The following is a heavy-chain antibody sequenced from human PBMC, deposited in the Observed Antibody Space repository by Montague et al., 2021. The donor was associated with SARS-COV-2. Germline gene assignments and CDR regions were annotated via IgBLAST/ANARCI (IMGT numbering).Heavy chain of an antibody. CDR3: ARGRTGTTFYYYYYDGMDV. CDR1: GGSFSGYY. CDR2: INHSGST. D-gene: IGHD1-7*01. J-gene: IGHJ6*02. Sequence: SETLSLTCAVYGGSFSGYYWSWIRQPPGKGLEWIGEINHSGSTNYNPSLKSRVIISVDTSKNQFSLKLSSVTAADTAVYYCARGRTGTTFYYYYYDGMDVWGQGTTVTASS. V-gene: IGHV4-34*01.